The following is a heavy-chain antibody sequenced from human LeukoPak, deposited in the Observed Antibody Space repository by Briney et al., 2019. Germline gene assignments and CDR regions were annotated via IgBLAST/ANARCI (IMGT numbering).Heavy chain of an antibody. CDR1: GDSISSGSYY. Sequence: SETLSLTCTVSGDSISSGSYYWSWIRQPAGKGLEWIGLVYTTVSTNYNPSLKSRVTISVDTSKNQFSLNLTSVTAADTALYCCARKFDFWGQGTLVTVSS. J-gene: IGHJ4*02. CDR3: ARKFDF. CDR2: VYTTVST. V-gene: IGHV4-61*02.